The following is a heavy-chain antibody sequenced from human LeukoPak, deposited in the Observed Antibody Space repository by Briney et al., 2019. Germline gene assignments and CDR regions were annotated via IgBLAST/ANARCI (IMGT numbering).Heavy chain of an antibody. CDR3: ARAHNWKYGSFDF. J-gene: IGHJ4*02. CDR1: GFTFSRYS. CDR2: ISTGSTYI. V-gene: IGHV3-21*01. Sequence: GGSLRLSCAASGFTFSRYSMNWVRQAPGKGLEWVSSISTGSTYIYYADSVKGRFTISRDNAKNSPYLQMNSLRAEDTAVYYCARAHNWKYGSFDFWGQGTLVTVSS. D-gene: IGHD1-7*01.